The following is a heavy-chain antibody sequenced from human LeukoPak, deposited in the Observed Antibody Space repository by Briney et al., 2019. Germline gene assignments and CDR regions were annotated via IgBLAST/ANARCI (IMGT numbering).Heavy chain of an antibody. D-gene: IGHD3-10*01. CDR1: GYSISSGYY. V-gene: IGHV4-38-2*01. J-gene: IGHJ5*02. Sequence: PSETLSLTCAVSGYSISSGYYWGWIRQPPGKGLEWIGSIYHSGSTYYNPSLKSRVTISVDTSKNQFSLKLRSVTAADTAVYYCARGSSYYYGSGSYYNERDNWFDPWGQGTLVTVSS. CDR3: ARGSSYYYGSGSYYNERDNWFDP. CDR2: IYHSGST.